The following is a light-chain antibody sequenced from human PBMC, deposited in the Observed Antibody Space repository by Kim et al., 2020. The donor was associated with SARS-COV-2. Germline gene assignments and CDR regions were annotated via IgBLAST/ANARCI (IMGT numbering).Light chain of an antibody. J-gene: IGLJ3*02. CDR1: DIGSKS. Sequence: VAPGKTARITCVGNDIGSKSVHWFQQEPGQAPVLVIYYYSDRPSGIPERFSCSNSGNTATLTISRVEAGDEAGYYCQVWDSNSDRVFGGGTKLTVL. CDR3: QVWDSNSDRV. V-gene: IGLV3-21*04. CDR2: YYS.